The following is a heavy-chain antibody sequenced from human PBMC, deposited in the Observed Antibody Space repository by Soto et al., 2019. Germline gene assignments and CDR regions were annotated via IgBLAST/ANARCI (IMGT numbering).Heavy chain of an antibody. V-gene: IGHV5-51*01. CDR3: ASRQFTGDTYYYYKDV. J-gene: IGHJ6*03. Sequence: GESLKISCKGSGYSFTSYWIGWVRQMPGKGLEWMGIIYPGDSDTRYSPSFQGQVTISADKSISTAYLQWSSLKASDTAMYYCASRQFTGDTYYYYKDVSGKGTTVTVSS. D-gene: IGHD7-27*01. CDR2: IYPGDSDT. CDR1: GYSFTSYW.